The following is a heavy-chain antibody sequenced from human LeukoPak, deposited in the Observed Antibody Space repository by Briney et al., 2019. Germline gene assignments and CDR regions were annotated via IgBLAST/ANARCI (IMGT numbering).Heavy chain of an antibody. CDR1: GFTFSNYG. Sequence: PGGSLRLSCAASGFTFSNYGRHWVRQAPGKGLEWVAFIRYDGSNKYYADSVKGRFTISRDNSKNTLYLQMNSLRAEDTAVYYCAKPQGTAMVKDEYWGQGTLVTVSS. CDR3: AKPQGTAMVKDEY. V-gene: IGHV3-30*02. J-gene: IGHJ4*02. CDR2: IRYDGSNK. D-gene: IGHD5-18*01.